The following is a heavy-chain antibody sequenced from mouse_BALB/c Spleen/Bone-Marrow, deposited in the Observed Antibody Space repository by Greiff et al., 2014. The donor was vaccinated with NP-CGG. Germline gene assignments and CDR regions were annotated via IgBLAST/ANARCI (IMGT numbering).Heavy chain of an antibody. J-gene: IGHJ1*01. CDR3: ARTGTDWYFDV. D-gene: IGHD4-1*01. CDR2: ILPGSGST. CDR1: GYTFSSCW. V-gene: IGHV1-9*01. Sequence: VQLQQSGVELLKPGASVKISCKATGYTFSSCWIEWVKQRPGHGLEWIGEILPGSGSTNYNEKFKGKATFTADTSSNTAYMQLSSLTSEDSAVYYCARTGTDWYFDVWGAGTTVTVSS.